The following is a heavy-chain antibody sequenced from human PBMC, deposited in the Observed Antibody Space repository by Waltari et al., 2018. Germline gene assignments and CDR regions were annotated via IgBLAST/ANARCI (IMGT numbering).Heavy chain of an antibody. J-gene: IGHJ4*02. V-gene: IGHV4-34*01. D-gene: IGHD3-10*01. Sequence: QVQLQQWGAGLLKPSETLSLTCAVYGGSFSGYYWSWIRQPPGKGLEWIGEINHSGSTNYNPSLKSRVTISVDTSKNQFSLKLSSVTAADTAVYYCASGGYVLLWFRETTHPFDYWGQGTLVTVSS. CDR3: ASGGYVLLWFRETTHPFDY. CDR2: INHSGST. CDR1: GGSFSGYY.